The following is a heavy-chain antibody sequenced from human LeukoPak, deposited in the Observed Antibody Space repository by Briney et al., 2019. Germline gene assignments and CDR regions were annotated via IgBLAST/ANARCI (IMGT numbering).Heavy chain of an antibody. J-gene: IGHJ4*02. CDR1: GYSISSGYY. D-gene: IGHD1-7*01. V-gene: IGHV4-38-2*01. CDR3: ARGGTTDY. CDR2: IYHSGST. Sequence: PSETLSLTCAVSGYSISSGYYWGWIRQPAGKGLEWIGSIYHSGSTYYNPPLKSRVTISVDTSKNQFSLKLSSVTAADTAVYYCARGGTTDYWGQGTLVTVSS.